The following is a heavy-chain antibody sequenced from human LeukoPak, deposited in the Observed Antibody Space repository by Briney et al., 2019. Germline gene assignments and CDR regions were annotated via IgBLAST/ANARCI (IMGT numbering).Heavy chain of an antibody. CDR1: GYTFTSYA. Sequence: ASVKVPCKASGYTFTSYAMHWVRQAPGQRLEWMGWINAGNGNTKYSQKFQDRVTITRDTSASTAYMELSSLRSEDTAVYYCATTYYYDSSGYRPFDYWGQGTLVTVSS. CDR2: INAGNGNT. CDR3: ATTYYYDSSGYRPFDY. J-gene: IGHJ4*02. D-gene: IGHD3-22*01. V-gene: IGHV1-3*01.